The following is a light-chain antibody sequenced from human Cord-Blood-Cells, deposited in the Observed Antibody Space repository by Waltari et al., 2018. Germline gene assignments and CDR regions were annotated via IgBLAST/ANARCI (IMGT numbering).Light chain of an antibody. CDR3: QKYNSAPRT. V-gene: IGKV1-27*01. CDR1: QGISNY. CDR2: AAS. Sequence: DIQMTQSPSSLSACVGDRVTITCRASQGISNYLAWYQQKPGQVPKLLIYAASTLQSGVPARFSGSGSGTDFTLTISSLQPEDVATYYCQKYNSAPRTFGQGTKLEIK. J-gene: IGKJ2*01.